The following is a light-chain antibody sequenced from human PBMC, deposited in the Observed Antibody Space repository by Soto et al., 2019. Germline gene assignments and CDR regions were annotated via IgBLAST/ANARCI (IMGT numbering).Light chain of an antibody. CDR3: QQYNIPAWA. CDR2: KAS. J-gene: IGKJ1*01. Sequence: IQLTQSPSTLSASVGDRITITCRASQSFSDYLAWYQQKPGRAPELLIYKASYLQSGVPSRFIGSGSRTEFTLTISSLQPDDFATYYCQQYNIPAWAFGQGTRVAIK. V-gene: IGKV1-5*03. CDR1: QSFSDY.